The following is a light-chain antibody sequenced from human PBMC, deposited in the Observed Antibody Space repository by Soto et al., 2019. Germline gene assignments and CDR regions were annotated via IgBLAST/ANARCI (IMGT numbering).Light chain of an antibody. V-gene: IGLV2-14*01. CDR3: SSYTSSSTLV. CDR2: EVS. J-gene: IGLJ1*01. Sequence: LTQPASVSGSPGHSITISCTGASSDVGGYNYVSWYQQHPGKAPKLMIYEVSNRPSGVSNRFSGSKSGNTASLTISGLQAEDEADYYCSSYTSSSTLVFGTGTKVTVL. CDR1: SSDVGGYNY.